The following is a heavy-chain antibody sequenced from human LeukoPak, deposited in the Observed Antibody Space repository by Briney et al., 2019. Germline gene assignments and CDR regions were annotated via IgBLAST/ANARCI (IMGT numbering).Heavy chain of an antibody. D-gene: IGHD4-17*01. CDR2: IYYSGST. CDR1: GGSISNGGYY. V-gene: IGHV4-31*03. CDR3: ARVDGDYGDYYYYMDV. J-gene: IGHJ6*03. Sequence: PSETLSFTCTVSGGSISNGGYYWSWIRQHPGKGLEWIGYIYYSGSTYYNPSLNSRVTISVDTSENQFSLKLSSVTAADTAVYYCARVDGDYGDYYYYMDVWGKGTTVTVSS.